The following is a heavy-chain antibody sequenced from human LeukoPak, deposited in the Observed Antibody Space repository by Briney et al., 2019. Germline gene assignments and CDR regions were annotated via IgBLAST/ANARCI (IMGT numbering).Heavy chain of an antibody. V-gene: IGHV4-59*01. J-gene: IGHJ4*02. CDR1: GGSINSYY. Sequence: PSETLSLTCTVSGGSINSYYWTWIRQPPGERLEWIGHIYSTGSTVYNPSLESRVSISIDTSKNQFSLKLRSVTAADTAVYSCARLKGTAMVDYWGQGTLVTVSS. CDR2: IYSTGST. CDR3: ARLKGTAMVDY. D-gene: IGHD5-18*01.